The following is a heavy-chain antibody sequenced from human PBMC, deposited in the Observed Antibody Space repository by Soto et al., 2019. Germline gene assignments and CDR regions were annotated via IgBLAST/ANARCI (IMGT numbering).Heavy chain of an antibody. CDR3: AKEGSTRYYYGMDV. CDR1: GFTFDDYA. V-gene: IGHV3-9*01. J-gene: IGHJ6*02. Sequence: GGSLRLSCAASGFTFDDYAMHWVRQAPGKGLEWVSGISWNSGSIGYADSVKGRFTISRDNSKNTLYLQMNSLRAEDTAVYYCAKEGSTRYYYGMDVWGQGTTVTVSS. CDR2: ISWNSGSI.